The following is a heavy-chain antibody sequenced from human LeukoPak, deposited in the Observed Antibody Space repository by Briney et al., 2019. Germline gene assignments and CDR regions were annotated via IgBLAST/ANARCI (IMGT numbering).Heavy chain of an antibody. J-gene: IGHJ6*03. D-gene: IGHD3-3*01. CDR1: GGSISSYY. Sequence: SETLSLTCTVSGGSISSYYWSWIRPPPGKGLEWIGYIYYSGSTNYNPSLKSRVTISVDTSKNQFSLKLSSVTAADTAVYYCARGYDFWSGYYTQATYYCYMDVWGKGTTVTVSS. CDR3: ARGYDFWSGYYTQATYYCYMDV. CDR2: IYYSGST. V-gene: IGHV4-59*01.